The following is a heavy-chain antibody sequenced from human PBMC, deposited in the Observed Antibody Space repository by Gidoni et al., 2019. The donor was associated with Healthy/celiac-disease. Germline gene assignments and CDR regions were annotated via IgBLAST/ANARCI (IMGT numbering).Heavy chain of an antibody. V-gene: IGHV3-30*18. CDR1: GVTFSSYG. CDR2: ISYDGSNK. D-gene: IGHD3-10*01. CDR3: AKAPYYGSGSYFDY. J-gene: IGHJ4*02. Sequence: QVQLVASGGGVVQPGRSLRLSCAASGVTFSSYGMHWVRQAPGKGLEWVAVISYDGSNKYYADSVKGRFTISRDNSKNTLYLQMNSLRAEDTAVYYCAKAPYYGSGSYFDYWGQGTLVTVSS.